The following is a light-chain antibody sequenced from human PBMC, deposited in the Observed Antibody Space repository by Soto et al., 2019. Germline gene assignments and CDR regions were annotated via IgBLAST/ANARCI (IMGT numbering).Light chain of an antibody. J-gene: IGKJ1*01. Sequence: DIQMTQSPSTLSASVGDRVTITCRASQSISSWLAWYQQKPGKAPKLLIYKASTLESGVPSRFSGSGSGTEFTLAISSLQPDDSATYYCQQYKDNWTFGQGTKVDI. V-gene: IGKV1-5*03. CDR1: QSISSW. CDR3: QQYKDNWT. CDR2: KAS.